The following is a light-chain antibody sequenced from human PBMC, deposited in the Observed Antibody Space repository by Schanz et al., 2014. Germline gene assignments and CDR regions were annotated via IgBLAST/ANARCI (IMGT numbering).Light chain of an antibody. V-gene: IGLV2-23*02. CDR3: SSYAGSDNLI. Sequence: QSALTQPASVSGSPGQSITISCTGTSTDVRTYNLVSWYQQHPGKAPKLLIYDVTNRPSGVSHRFSGSKSGNTASLTVSGLQAEDEADYYCSSYAGSDNLIFGGGTKLTVL. J-gene: IGLJ2*01. CDR1: STDVRTYNL. CDR2: DVT.